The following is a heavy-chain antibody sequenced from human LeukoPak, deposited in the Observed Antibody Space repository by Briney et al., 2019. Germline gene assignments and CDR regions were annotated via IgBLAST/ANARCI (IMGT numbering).Heavy chain of an antibody. Sequence: ASVKVSCKASGYTFTSYGISWVRQAPGQGLEWMGWISAYNGDTRYAQKFQGRLTVTTDTSTTTAYMELRSLSSDDTATYYCARRPGYDRRLSSLDYWGRGTLVTVSS. CDR1: GYTFTSYG. V-gene: IGHV1-18*01. CDR3: ARRPGYDRRLSSLDY. CDR2: ISAYNGDT. D-gene: IGHD5-12*01. J-gene: IGHJ4*02.